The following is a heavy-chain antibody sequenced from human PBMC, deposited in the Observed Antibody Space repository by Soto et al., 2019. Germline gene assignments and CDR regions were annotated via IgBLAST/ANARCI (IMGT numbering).Heavy chain of an antibody. CDR2: ISSSSSTI. J-gene: IGHJ6*03. CDR3: ARVSHCSGGSCYSGYYYYYMDV. V-gene: IGHV3-48*01. Sequence: GSLRLSCAASGFTFSSYSMNWVRQAPGKGLEWVSYISSSSSTIYYADSVKGRFTISRDNAKNSLYLQMNSLRAEDTAVYYCARVSHCSGGSCYSGYYYYYMDVWGKGTTVTVSS. D-gene: IGHD2-15*01. CDR1: GFTFSSYS.